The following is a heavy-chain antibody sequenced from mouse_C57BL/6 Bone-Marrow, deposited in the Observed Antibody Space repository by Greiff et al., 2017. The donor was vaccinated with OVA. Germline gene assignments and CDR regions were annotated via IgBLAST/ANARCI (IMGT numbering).Heavy chain of an antibody. CDR3: ASPHYYGSRYPGC. J-gene: IGHJ2*01. V-gene: IGHV14-2*01. D-gene: IGHD1-1*01. Sequence: VQLQQSGAELVKPGASVKLSCTASGFNIKDYYMHWVKQRTEQGLEWIGRIDPEDGETKYAPKFQGKATITADTSSNTAYLQHSSLTSEDTAVYYCASPHYYGSRYPGCWGQSTTLTVSS. CDR1: GFNIKDYY. CDR2: IDPEDGET.